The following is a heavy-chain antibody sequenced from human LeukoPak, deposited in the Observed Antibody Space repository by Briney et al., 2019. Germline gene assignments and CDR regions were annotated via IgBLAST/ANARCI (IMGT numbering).Heavy chain of an antibody. CDR2: ISAYNGNT. J-gene: IGHJ3*02. CDR1: GYTFTSYG. V-gene: IGHV1-18*04. Sequence: GASVKVSCKASGYTFTSYGISWVRQAPGQGLEWMGWISAYNGNTNYAQKLQGRVTMTTDTSTSTAYMELRSLRSDDTAVYYCAVTYYDILTGYHDAFDIWGQGTMVTVSS. D-gene: IGHD3-9*01. CDR3: AVTYYDILTGYHDAFDI.